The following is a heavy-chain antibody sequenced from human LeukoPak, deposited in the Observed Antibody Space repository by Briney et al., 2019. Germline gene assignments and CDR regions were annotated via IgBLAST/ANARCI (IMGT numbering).Heavy chain of an antibody. CDR3: ARASPLYSSSWYFDY. CDR2: IYYSGST. V-gene: IGHV4-59*01. D-gene: IGHD6-13*01. CDR1: GGSFSGYY. J-gene: IGHJ4*02. Sequence: SETLSLTCAVYGGSFSGYYWSWIRQPPGKGLEWIGYIYYSGSTNYNPSLKSRVTISVDTSKNQFSLKLSSVTAADTAVYYCARASPLYSSSWYFDYWGQGTLVTVSS.